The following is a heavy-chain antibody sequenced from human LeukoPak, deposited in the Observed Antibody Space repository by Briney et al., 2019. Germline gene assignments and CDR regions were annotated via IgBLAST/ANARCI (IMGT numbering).Heavy chain of an antibody. CDR1: GFTFSSYA. CDR2: ISGSGGST. V-gene: IGHV3-23*01. Sequence: GGSLRLSCAASGFTFSSYAMSWVRQAPGKGLEWVSAISGSGGSTYYADSVKGRFTISRDNAKNSLYLQMNSLRAEDTALYYCAKGHYYGNWFDPWGQGTLVTVSS. D-gene: IGHD3-10*01. J-gene: IGHJ5*02. CDR3: AKGHYYGNWFDP.